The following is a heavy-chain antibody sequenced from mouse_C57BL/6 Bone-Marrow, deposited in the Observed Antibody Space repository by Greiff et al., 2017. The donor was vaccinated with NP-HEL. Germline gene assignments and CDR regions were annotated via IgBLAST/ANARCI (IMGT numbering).Heavy chain of an antibody. Sequence: QVQLQPSGAELARPGASVKLSCKASGYTFTSYGISWVKQRTGQGLEWIGEIYPRSGNTYYNEKFKGKATLTADKSSSTAYMELRSLTSEDSAVYFCARLLRPRGYWGQGTTLTVSS. CDR3: ARLLRPRGY. CDR1: GYTFTSYG. CDR2: IYPRSGNT. D-gene: IGHD1-2*01. V-gene: IGHV1-81*01. J-gene: IGHJ2*01.